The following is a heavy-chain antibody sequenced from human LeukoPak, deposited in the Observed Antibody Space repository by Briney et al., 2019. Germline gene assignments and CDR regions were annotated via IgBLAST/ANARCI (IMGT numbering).Heavy chain of an antibody. CDR2: IRYDGTNK. CDR1: GSATSYYG. J-gene: IGHJ4*02. V-gene: IGHV3-30*02. Sequence: GTPLRPSTVAAGSATSYYGIHWVRQAADKRLEWVAFIRYDGTNKYYADSVKGRFTISRDNSKNTLYLQMSSLRAEDTAVYYCAAQPLVYWGQGTLVTVSS. CDR3: AAQPLVY.